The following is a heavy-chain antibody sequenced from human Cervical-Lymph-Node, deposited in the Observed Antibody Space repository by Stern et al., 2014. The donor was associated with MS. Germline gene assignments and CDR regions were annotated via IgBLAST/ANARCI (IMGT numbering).Heavy chain of an antibody. CDR1: GFTFSSHA. CDR2: ISYDGANN. CDR3: ARGPYGDYAGEFDD. J-gene: IGHJ4*02. Sequence: VQLVESGGGVVQPGRSLRLSCTASGFTFSSHALHWVRQAPGKGLEWVALISYDGANNYSAAHVKGRFTISSDNSKNTMYVQMNNLRTEDTAVYYCARGPYGDYAGEFDDWGQGTLVTVSS. D-gene: IGHD4-17*01. V-gene: IGHV3-30*04.